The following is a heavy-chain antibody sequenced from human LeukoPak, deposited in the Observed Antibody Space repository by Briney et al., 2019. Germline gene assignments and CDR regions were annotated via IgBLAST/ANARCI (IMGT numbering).Heavy chain of an antibody. CDR2: IIPIFGTA. Sequence: SVKVSCKASGGTFSSYAISWVRQAPGQGLEWMGGIIPIFGTANYAQKFQGRVTITTDESTSTAYMELSSLRSEDTAVYYCARGVVGTAISTSAAGNWFDPWGQGTLVTVSS. J-gene: IGHJ5*02. D-gene: IGHD2-21*02. CDR3: ARGVVGTAISTSAAGNWFDP. V-gene: IGHV1-69*05. CDR1: GGTFSSYA.